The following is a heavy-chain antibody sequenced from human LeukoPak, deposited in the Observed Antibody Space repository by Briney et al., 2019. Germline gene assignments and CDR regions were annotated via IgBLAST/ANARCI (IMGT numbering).Heavy chain of an antibody. J-gene: IGHJ3*02. CDR1: GYTFTSYY. V-gene: IGHV1-46*01. CDR3: ARVFTAMNAFDI. D-gene: IGHD5-18*01. CDR2: INPSGGST. Sequence: ASVKVSCKASGYTFTSYYMHWVRQAPGQGLEWMGIINPSGGSTSYAQKFQGRVTMTRDMSTSTAYMELSSLRSEDTAVYYCARVFTAMNAFDIWGQGTMVTVSS.